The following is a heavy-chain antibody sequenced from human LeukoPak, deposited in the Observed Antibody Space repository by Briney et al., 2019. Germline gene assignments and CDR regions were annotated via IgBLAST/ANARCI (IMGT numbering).Heavy chain of an antibody. CDR3: AREEAPVTTVTHFDY. CDR1: GGSISSYY. D-gene: IGHD4-17*01. Sequence: SETLSLTCTVSGGSISSYYWSWIRQPPGKGLEWIGYIYYSGSTNYNPSLKSRVTISVDTSKNQFSLKLSSVTAADTAVYYCAREEAPVTTVTHFDYWGQGTLVTVSS. CDR2: IYYSGST. V-gene: IGHV4-59*12. J-gene: IGHJ4*02.